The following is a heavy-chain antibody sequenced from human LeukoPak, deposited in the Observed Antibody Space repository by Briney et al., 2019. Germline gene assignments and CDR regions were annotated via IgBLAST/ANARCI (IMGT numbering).Heavy chain of an antibody. J-gene: IGHJ4*02. Sequence: GGSLRLSCAAPGFTFSSYWMSWVRQAPGKGLEWVANIKQDGSEKYYVDSVKGRFTISRDNAKNSLYLQMNSLRAEDTAVYYCARDSAKTTVTTLDYWGQGTLVTVSS. V-gene: IGHV3-7*01. CDR3: ARDSAKTTVTTLDY. CDR1: GFTFSSYW. CDR2: IKQDGSEK. D-gene: IGHD4-17*01.